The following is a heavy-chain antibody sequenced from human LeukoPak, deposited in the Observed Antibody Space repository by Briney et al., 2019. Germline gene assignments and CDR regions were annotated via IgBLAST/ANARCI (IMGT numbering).Heavy chain of an antibody. V-gene: IGHV3-53*01. CDR1: GFTFSSYA. J-gene: IGHJ3*02. D-gene: IGHD6-13*01. CDR3: AREGIAAADHDAFDI. CDR2: IYSGGST. Sequence: GGSLRLSCAASGFTFSSYAMSWVRQAPGKGLEWVSVIYSGGSTYYADSVKGRFTISRDNSKNTLYLQMNSLRAEDTAVYYCAREGIAAADHDAFDIWGQGTMVTVSS.